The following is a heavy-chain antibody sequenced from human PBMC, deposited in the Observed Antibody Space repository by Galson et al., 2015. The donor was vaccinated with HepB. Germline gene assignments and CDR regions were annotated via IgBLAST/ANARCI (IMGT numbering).Heavy chain of an antibody. CDR1: GFIFSSYA. CDR3: VKLGSYHSRRGGGLDY. D-gene: IGHD1-26*01. CDR2: ISSNGGST. Sequence: SLRLSCAASGFIFSSYAMQWVRQAPGKGLEYVSTISSNGGSTYNADSVKGRFTISRDNSKNTVYLLMRSLRVEDTAVYYCVKLGSYHSRRGGGLDYWGQGALVTVSS. J-gene: IGHJ1*01. V-gene: IGHV3-64D*09.